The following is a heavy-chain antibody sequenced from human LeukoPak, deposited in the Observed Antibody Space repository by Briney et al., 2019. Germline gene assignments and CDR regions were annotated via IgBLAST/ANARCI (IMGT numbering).Heavy chain of an antibody. Sequence: ASVKVSCKTSGYSENFYGITWVRQAPGQGLEGMGWINPNSGGINYAQKFQGRVTMTRDTSISTAYMELSRLRSDDTAVYYCARDRSYSSSPRDRGYSSSWYLDYWGQGTLVTVSS. CDR3: ARDRSYSSSPRDRGYSSSWYLDY. CDR1: GYSENFYG. J-gene: IGHJ4*02. D-gene: IGHD6-13*01. CDR2: INPNSGGI. V-gene: IGHV1-2*02.